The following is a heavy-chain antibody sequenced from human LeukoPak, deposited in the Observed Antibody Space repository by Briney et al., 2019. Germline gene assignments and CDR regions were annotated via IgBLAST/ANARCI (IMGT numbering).Heavy chain of an antibody. J-gene: IGHJ4*02. CDR3: AREELLAFDY. CDR1: GYTFSGYY. Sequence: ASVKVSCKASGYTFSGYYMHWVRQAPGQGLEWMGWTNPNSGGTNYARKFQGRVTMTTDTSISTAYMELSRLRSDDTAVYYCAREELLAFDYWGQGSLVTVSP. CDR2: TNPNSGGT. V-gene: IGHV1-2*02. D-gene: IGHD1-7*01.